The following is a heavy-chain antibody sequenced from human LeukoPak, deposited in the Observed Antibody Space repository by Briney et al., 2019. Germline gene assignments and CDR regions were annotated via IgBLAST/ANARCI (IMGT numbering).Heavy chain of an antibody. Sequence: SETLSLTCTVSGDSISTYFWSWIRQPPGKGLEWIGYIFYSGSTRYNPSLKSRVTMSVDTSKNQFSLKLSSVTAADTAVYYCARVPEGSSWPGYWYFDLWGRGTLVTVSS. V-gene: IGHV4-59*12. CDR1: GDSISTYF. J-gene: IGHJ2*01. CDR3: ARVPEGSSWPGYWYFDL. CDR2: IFYSGST. D-gene: IGHD6-13*01.